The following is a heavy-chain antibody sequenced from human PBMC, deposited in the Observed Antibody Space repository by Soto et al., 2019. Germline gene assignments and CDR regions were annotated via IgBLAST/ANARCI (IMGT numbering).Heavy chain of an antibody. CDR2: ISTYDDKT. J-gene: IGHJ5*02. D-gene: IGHD2-15*01. CDR1: GYSFRTHG. CDR3: ARALGYCNSSGCFRNWVDP. V-gene: IGHV1-18*01. Sequence: QVQLVQSGAEVKTPGASVKVSCRASGYSFRTHGISWVRQAPGQGLEWMGWISTYDDKTNFPQKFQGRITMTTDTSTSTAYMELRSLRSDDTAVYFCARALGYCNSSGCFRNWVDPWGQGTLVTVSS.